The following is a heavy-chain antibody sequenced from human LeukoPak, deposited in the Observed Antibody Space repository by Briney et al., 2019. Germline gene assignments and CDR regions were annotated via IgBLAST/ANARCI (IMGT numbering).Heavy chain of an antibody. CDR3: ASGWSRQVDY. D-gene: IGHD6-19*01. V-gene: IGHV3-21*01. Sequence: GGSLRLSCAASGFTFSSYSMNWVRQAPGKGLEGVSSISSSSSYIYYADSVKGRFTISRDNAKNSLYLQMNSLRAEDTAVYYCASGWSRQVDYWGQGTLVTVSS. J-gene: IGHJ4*02. CDR2: ISSSSSYI. CDR1: GFTFSSYS.